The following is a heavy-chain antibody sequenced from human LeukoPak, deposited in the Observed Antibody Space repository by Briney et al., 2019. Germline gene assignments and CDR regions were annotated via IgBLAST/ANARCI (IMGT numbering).Heavy chain of an antibody. J-gene: IGHJ4*02. V-gene: IGHV3-20*01. CDR3: ARTGDYYDSSGPLDY. CDR2: IDWNGGSA. D-gene: IGHD3-22*01. Sequence: PGGSLRLSCAASGFTFADYGMSWVRQAPGKGLEWVAYIDWNGGSAGYADSVKGRLTISRDNAKTSLYLQMNSLRAEDTALYHCARTGDYYDSSGPLDYWGQGTLVTVSS. CDR1: GFTFADYG.